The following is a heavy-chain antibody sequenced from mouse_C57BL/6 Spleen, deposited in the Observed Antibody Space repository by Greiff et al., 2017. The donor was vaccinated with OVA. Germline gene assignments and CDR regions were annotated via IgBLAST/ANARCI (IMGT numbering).Heavy chain of an antibody. V-gene: IGHV1-22*01. J-gene: IGHJ2*01. CDR1: GYTFTDYN. Sequence: EVQLQQSGPELVKPGASVKMSCKASGYTFTDYNMHWVKQSHGKSLEWIGYINPNNGGTSYNQKFKGKATLTVNKSSSTAYMELRSLTSEDSAVYYCVCIYYDYDEDFDYWGQGTTLTVSS. D-gene: IGHD2-4*01. CDR3: VCIYYDYDEDFDY. CDR2: INPNNGGT.